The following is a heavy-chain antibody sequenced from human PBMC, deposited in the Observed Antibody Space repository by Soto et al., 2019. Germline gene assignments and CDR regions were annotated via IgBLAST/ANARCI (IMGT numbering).Heavy chain of an antibody. CDR3: ARQNSGWESNWFDP. Sequence: SETLSLTCTVSGGSISSYYWSWIRQPAGKGLEWIGRIYTSGSTNYNPSLKSRVTMSVDTSKNQLSLKLSSVTAADTAVYYCARQNSGWESNWFDPWGQGTLVTVSS. J-gene: IGHJ5*02. D-gene: IGHD6-19*01. CDR2: IYTSGST. CDR1: GGSISSYY. V-gene: IGHV4-4*07.